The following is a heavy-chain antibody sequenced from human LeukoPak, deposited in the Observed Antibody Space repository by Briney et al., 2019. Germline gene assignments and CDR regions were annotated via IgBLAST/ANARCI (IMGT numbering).Heavy chain of an antibody. J-gene: IGHJ4*02. CDR1: GFTFDDYG. V-gene: IGHV3-9*01. D-gene: IGHD3-9*01. Sequence: PGRSLRLSCAASGFTFDDYGMHWVGQAPGKGLEWVSGISWNSGSIGYADSVKGRFTISRDNAKNSLYLQMNSLRAEDTALYYCAKGGILTGHEDYFDYWGQGTLVTVSS. CDR2: ISWNSGSI. CDR3: AKGGILTGHEDYFDY.